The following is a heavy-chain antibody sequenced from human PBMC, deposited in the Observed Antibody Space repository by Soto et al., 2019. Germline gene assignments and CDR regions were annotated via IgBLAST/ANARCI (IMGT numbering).Heavy chain of an antibody. J-gene: IGHJ6*02. V-gene: IGHV1-69*01. D-gene: IGHD2-2*02. Sequence: QVQLVQSGAEVKKPGSSVKVSCKASGGTFSSYAISWVRQAPGQGLEWMGGIIPIFGTANYAQKFQGRVTINEDESKSTAYMELSRLRSEDTAVYYCARKYCSSTSCYSSPYYYYGMDVWGQGTTVTVSS. CDR1: GGTFSSYA. CDR2: IIPIFGTA. CDR3: ARKYCSSTSCYSSPYYYYGMDV.